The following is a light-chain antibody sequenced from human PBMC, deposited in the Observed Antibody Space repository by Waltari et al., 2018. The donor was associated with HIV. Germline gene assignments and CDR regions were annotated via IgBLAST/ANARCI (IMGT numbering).Light chain of an antibody. CDR3: AAWDDSLSALV. CDR1: SSNIGSNY. V-gene: IGLV1-47*01. Sequence: QSVLTQPPSASGTPGQRVTISCSGSSSNIGSNYVSWYQQLPGTTPKLLIYRNNQRPSGGPDRFAGSRSGTSASLAISGLRSEDEADYYCAAWDDSLSALVFGGGTKLTVL. CDR2: RNN. J-gene: IGLJ3*02.